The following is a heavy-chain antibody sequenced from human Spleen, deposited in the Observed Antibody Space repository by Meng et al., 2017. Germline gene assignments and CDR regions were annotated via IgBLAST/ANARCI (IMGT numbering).Heavy chain of an antibody. Sequence: GGSLRLSCTASGFTLSGHVVHWVRQAPGKGLEWVAAVSQDDISKYYTDSVKGRFAISRGNSGNTVFLELNRLRPGDTAVYYCAREGLYSSGRCGFFDYWGQGTLVTVSS. CDR1: GFTLSGHV. V-gene: IGHV3-30*09. CDR3: AREGLYSSGRCGFFDY. J-gene: IGHJ4*02. CDR2: VSQDDISK. D-gene: IGHD6-19*01.